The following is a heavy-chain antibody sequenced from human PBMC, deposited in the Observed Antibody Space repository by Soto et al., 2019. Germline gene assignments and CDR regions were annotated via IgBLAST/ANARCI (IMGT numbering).Heavy chain of an antibody. CDR1: GYTFTSYG. Sequence: QVHLVQSGAEVRKPGASVKVSCKGSGYTFTSYGIAWVRQAPGQVLEWMGWISAHNDNTNHAQKVQGRVTVTRDTSTSTAYMELRNLRSDDTAVYYCARGRYGDYWGQGALVTVSS. J-gene: IGHJ4*02. CDR3: ARGRYGDY. V-gene: IGHV1-18*01. D-gene: IGHD1-1*01. CDR2: ISAHNDNT.